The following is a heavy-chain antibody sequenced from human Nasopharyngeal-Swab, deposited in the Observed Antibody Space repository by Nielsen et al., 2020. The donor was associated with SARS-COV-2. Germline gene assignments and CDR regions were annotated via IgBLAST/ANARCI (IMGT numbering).Heavy chain of an antibody. J-gene: IGHJ4*02. D-gene: IGHD3-9*01. Sequence: VRQAPGKGLEWVSSISESGGITYYADSVKGGFTISRDNSENTLYLQMNILRAEDTAVYYCAKSVYDILTASDYWGQGTLVTVSS. V-gene: IGHV3-23*01. CDR2: ISESGGIT. CDR3: AKSVYDILTASDY.